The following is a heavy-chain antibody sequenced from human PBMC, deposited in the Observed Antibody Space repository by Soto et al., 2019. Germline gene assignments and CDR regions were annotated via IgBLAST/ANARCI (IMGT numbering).Heavy chain of an antibody. CDR2: ISSSGGST. CDR3: AKDILGRGATTPADAFHI. Sequence: SLRLSCVASEFTFSNYAMNWVRQAPGEGPEWVSLISSSGGSTYYADSVKGRFSISRDNSKNTLYLQMNSLRVEDTAIYYCAKDILGRGATTPADAFHIRCPAPILTLSS. D-gene: IGHD1-26*01. CDR1: EFTFSNYA. V-gene: IGHV3-23*01. J-gene: IGHJ3*02.